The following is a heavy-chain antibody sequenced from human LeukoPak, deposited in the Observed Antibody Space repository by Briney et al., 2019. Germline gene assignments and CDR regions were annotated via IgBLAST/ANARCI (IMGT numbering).Heavy chain of an antibody. D-gene: IGHD3-10*01. CDR3: ARDESYAVN. CDR2: INTGNGNT. Sequence: ASVTVSCTASGYTFTSYAMHWVRQAPGQRLEWMGWINTGNGNTKYSQNFQGRVTITRDTSASTAYMDLSSLRSEDTAVYYCARDESYAVNWGQGTLVTVSS. CDR1: GYTFTSYA. V-gene: IGHV1-3*04. J-gene: IGHJ4*02.